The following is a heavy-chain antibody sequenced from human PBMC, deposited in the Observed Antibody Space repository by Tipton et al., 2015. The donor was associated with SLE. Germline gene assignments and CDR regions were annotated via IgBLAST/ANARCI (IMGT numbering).Heavy chain of an antibody. CDR1: GGSISSHY. Sequence: GSLRLSCTVSGGSISSHYWSWLRQPPGKGLEWIGYIYYSGSTNYNPSLKSRVTISVDTSKNQFSLKLSSVTAADTAVYYCARVSDYYDSSGYYPASYYFDYWGQGTLVTVSS. V-gene: IGHV4-59*11. D-gene: IGHD3-22*01. CDR3: ARVSDYYDSSGYYPASYYFDY. CDR2: IYYSGST. J-gene: IGHJ4*02.